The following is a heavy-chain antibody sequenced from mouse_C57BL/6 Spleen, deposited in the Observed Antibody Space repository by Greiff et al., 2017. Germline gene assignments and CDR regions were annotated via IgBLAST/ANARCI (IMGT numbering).Heavy chain of an antibody. J-gene: IGHJ1*03. V-gene: IGHV1-81*01. Sequence: VQLQQSGAELARPGASVKLSCKASGYTFTSYGISWVKQRTGQGLEWIGEIYPRSGNTYYNEKFKGKATLTADKSSSTAYMELRSLTSEDSAVYFCARGDYYGSSYGYVDVWGTGTTVTVSS. CDR2: IYPRSGNT. CDR1: GYTFTSYG. CDR3: ARGDYYGSSYGYVDV. D-gene: IGHD1-1*01.